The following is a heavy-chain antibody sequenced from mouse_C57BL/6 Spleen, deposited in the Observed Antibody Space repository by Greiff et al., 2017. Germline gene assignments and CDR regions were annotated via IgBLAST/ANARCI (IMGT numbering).Heavy chain of an antibody. CDR3: TRDYDPYWYFDV. Sequence: EVQVVESGGGLVQPGGSMKLSCAASGFTFSDAWMDWVRQSPEKGLEWVAEIRNKANNHATYYAESVKGRFTISRDDSKSSVYLQMNSLRAEDTGIYYCTRDYDPYWYFDVWGTGTTVTVSS. V-gene: IGHV6-6*01. J-gene: IGHJ1*03. D-gene: IGHD2-4*01. CDR1: GFTFSDAW. CDR2: IRNKANNHAT.